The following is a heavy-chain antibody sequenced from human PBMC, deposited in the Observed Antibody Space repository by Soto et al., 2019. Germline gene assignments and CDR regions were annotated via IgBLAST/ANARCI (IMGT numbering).Heavy chain of an antibody. V-gene: IGHV3-33*01. CDR2: IWDDGDNK. CDR1: GFTFRNYG. Sequence: QVQLVESGGGVVQPGRSLRLSCAASGFTFRNYGMHWIRQAPGKGLEWVAFIWDDGDNKYYAESYAESVKGRFTISRDNSKNMLYLQMNSLRAEDTAVYYCARDGDVNTGFGKDYWGQGTLVTVSS. J-gene: IGHJ4*02. D-gene: IGHD3-16*01. CDR3: ARDGDVNTGFGKDY.